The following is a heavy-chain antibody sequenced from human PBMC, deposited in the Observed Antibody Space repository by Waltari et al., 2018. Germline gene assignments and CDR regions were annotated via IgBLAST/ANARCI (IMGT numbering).Heavy chain of an antibody. Sequence: EVQLVESGGGLVQPGGSLRLSCAASGFTFSSYWMSWVRPAPGKGLEWVANIKQDGSEKYYVDSVKGRFTISRDNAKNSLYLQMNSLRAEDTAVYYCSGAGGAFDIWGQGTMVTVSS. V-gene: IGHV3-7*01. CDR1: GFTFSSYW. J-gene: IGHJ3*02. D-gene: IGHD3-16*01. CDR2: IKQDGSEK. CDR3: SGAGGAFDI.